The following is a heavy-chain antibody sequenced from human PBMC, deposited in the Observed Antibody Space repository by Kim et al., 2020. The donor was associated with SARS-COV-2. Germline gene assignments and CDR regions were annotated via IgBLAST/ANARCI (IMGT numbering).Heavy chain of an antibody. D-gene: IGHD5-12*01. Sequence: GGSLRLSCAASGFTFSSHWMNWVRQAPGKGLEWVANIKQDGSEKYYVDSVKGRFTISRDNAKNSLYLQMNSLRVEDSAVYYCEREFLVDNNGNVHIDYWGQGTLVTVSS. CDR1: GFTFSSHW. CDR2: IKQDGSEK. V-gene: IGHV3-7*03. J-gene: IGHJ4*02. CDR3: EREFLVDNNGNVHIDY.